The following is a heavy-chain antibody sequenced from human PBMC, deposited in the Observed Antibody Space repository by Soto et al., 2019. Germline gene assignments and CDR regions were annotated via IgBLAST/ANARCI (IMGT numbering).Heavy chain of an antibody. CDR3: ARVGTAARAFDI. Sequence: GGSLRLSCAASGFTFSSYDMHWVRQATGKGLEWVSAIGTAGDTYYPGSVKGRFTISRENAKNSLYLQMNSLRAEDTAVYYCARVGTAARAFDIWGQGTMVTVSS. D-gene: IGHD6-6*01. J-gene: IGHJ3*02. CDR2: IGTAGDT. V-gene: IGHV3-13*01. CDR1: GFTFSSYD.